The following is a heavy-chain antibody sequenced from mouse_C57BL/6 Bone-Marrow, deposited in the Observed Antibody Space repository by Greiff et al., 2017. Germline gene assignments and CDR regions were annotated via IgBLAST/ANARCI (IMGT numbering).Heavy chain of an antibody. Sequence: VKLMESGAELARPGASVKLSCKASGYTFTSYGISWVKQRTGQGLEWIGEIYPRSGNTYYNEKFKGKATLTADKSSSTAYMELRSLTSEDSAVYVCAREEGYYYDPYWGQGTTLTVSS. CDR1: GYTFTSYG. D-gene: IGHD1-1*01. J-gene: IGHJ2*01. CDR2: IYPRSGNT. CDR3: AREEGYYYDPY. V-gene: IGHV1-81*01.